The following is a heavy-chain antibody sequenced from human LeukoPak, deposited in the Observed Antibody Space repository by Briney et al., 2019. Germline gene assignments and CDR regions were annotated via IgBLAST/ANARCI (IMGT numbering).Heavy chain of an antibody. CDR1: GFTFSSYG. CDR3: AKGRNDKVGAIGD. D-gene: IGHD1-26*01. CDR2: ISGSGGST. Sequence: GGTLRLSCAASGFTFSSYGMSWVRQAPGKGLNGFQPISGSGGSTYYADSVKGRFTISRDNSKNTLYLQMNSLRAEDTAVYYCAKGRNDKVGAIGDWGQGTLVTVSS. V-gene: IGHV3-23*01. J-gene: IGHJ4*02.